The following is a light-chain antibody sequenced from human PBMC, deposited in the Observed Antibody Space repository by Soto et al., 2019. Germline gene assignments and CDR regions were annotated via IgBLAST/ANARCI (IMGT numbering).Light chain of an antibody. CDR1: HSVSSSF. CDR2: GAS. CDR3: QQYGSSTLT. Sequence: EIVMTQSPATLSVSPGERATLSCRASHSVSSSFLAWYQQKPGQAPRLLIYGASSRATGIPDRFSGSGSGTDFTLTISRLEPEDVAVYYCQQYGSSTLTFGGGTKVEIK. J-gene: IGKJ4*01. V-gene: IGKV3-20*01.